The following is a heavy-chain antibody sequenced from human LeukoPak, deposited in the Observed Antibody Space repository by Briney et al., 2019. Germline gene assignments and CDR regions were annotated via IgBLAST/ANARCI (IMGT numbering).Heavy chain of an antibody. D-gene: IGHD2-2*02. V-gene: IGHV3-23*01. CDR2: ISGSGGST. J-gene: IGHJ6*03. CDR1: GFTFSSYG. CDR3: AKGVVVPAAISPWGYYMDV. Sequence: GGSLRLSCAASGFTFSSYGMHWVRQAPGKGLEWVSAISGSGGSTYYADSVKGRFTISRENSKNTLYLQMNSLRAEDTAVYYCAKGVVVPAAISPWGYYMDVWGKGTTVTVSS.